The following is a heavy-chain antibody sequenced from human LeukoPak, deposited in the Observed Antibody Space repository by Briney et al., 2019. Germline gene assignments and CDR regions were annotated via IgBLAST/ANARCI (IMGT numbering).Heavy chain of an antibody. V-gene: IGHV3-23*01. CDR3: AKELWFGDSAPYYFDY. J-gene: IGHJ4*02. CDR2: INGSGGST. D-gene: IGHD3-10*01. Sequence: GGSLRLSCAASGFTFSSYAMSWVRQAPGKGLEWVSAINGSGGSTYYADSVKGRFTISRDNSKNTLYLQMNSLRAEDTAVYYCAKELWFGDSAPYYFDYWGQGTLVTVSS. CDR1: GFTFSSYA.